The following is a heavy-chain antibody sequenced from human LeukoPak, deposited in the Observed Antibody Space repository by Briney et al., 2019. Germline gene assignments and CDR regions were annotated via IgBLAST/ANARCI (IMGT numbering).Heavy chain of an antibody. CDR1: GFTFSSYA. V-gene: IGHV3-23*01. CDR3: ATGAYGPEAY. D-gene: IGHD3-10*01. J-gene: IGHJ4*02. CDR2: ISGSGGSA. Sequence: GGSLRLSCAASGFTFSSYAMSWVRQAPGKGLDWVSAISGSGGSAYYADSVKGRFTISRDNSKNTLSLQMNSLRAEDTAVYFCATGAYGPEAYWGQGTLVTVSS.